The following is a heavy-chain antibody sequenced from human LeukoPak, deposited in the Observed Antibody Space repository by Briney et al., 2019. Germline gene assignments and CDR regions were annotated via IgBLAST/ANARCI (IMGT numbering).Heavy chain of an antibody. V-gene: IGHV1-2*02. CDR2: INPNSGGT. D-gene: IGHD3-10*01. J-gene: IGHJ3*02. Sequence: GASVKVSFKASGYTFTAYYMHWVRQAPGQGLEWMGWINPNSGGTNYTQKFQGSVTMTRDTSIRTAYMELSRLRSDDTAVYYCARTTLYYGSGSYHDAFDIWGQGTMVTVTS. CDR3: ARTTLYYGSGSYHDAFDI. CDR1: GYTFTAYY.